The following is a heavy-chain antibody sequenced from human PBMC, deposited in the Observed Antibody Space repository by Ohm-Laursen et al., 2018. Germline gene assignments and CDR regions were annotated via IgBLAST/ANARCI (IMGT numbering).Heavy chain of an antibody. CDR2: ISSDGFST. D-gene: IGHD1-14*01. CDR1: GFTFSSSW. CDR3: TIDLGIH. V-gene: IGHV3-74*01. J-gene: IGHJ4*02. Sequence: SLRLSCAASGFTFSSSWMHWVRQAPGKGLVWVSRISSDGFSTSYADPAKGRFTISRDNARNTLYLQMNSLRVGDTAMYYCTIDLGIHWGQGTLATVSS.